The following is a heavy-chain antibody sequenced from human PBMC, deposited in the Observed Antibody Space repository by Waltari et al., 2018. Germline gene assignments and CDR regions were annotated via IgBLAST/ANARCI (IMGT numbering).Heavy chain of an antibody. V-gene: IGHV1-2*06. CDR1: GYTFTGYY. J-gene: IGHJ6*02. Sequence: QVQLVQSGAEVKKPGASVKVSCKASGYTFTGYYMHWVRQAPGQGLEWMGRINPSSGGTNYAQKYQGRVTMTRDTSSSTAYMELSRLRSDDTAVYYCARGLIAAAAFLGMDVWGQGTTGTVSS. CDR2: INPSSGGT. CDR3: ARGLIAAAAFLGMDV. D-gene: IGHD6-13*01.